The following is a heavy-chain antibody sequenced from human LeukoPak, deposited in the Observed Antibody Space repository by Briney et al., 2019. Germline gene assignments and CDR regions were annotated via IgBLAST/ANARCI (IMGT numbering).Heavy chain of an antibody. Sequence: SETLSLTCTVSGGSISSSSYYWSWIRQPPGKGLEWIAYIYYSGRTNYNPSLKSRVTISLDTSKNQFSLKLSSVTAADTAVYYCATLYAVRGALSFDMWGQGTMVTVSS. D-gene: IGHD2-8*01. CDR2: IYYSGRT. CDR1: GGSISSSSYY. J-gene: IGHJ3*02. V-gene: IGHV4-61*01. CDR3: ATLYAVRGALSFDM.